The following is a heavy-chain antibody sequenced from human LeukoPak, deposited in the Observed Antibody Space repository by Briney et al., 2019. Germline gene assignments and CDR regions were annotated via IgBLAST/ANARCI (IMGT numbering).Heavy chain of an antibody. Sequence: GGSLRLSCAASGFTFSSYAMSWVRQAPGKGLEWVSAISGSGGSTYYADSVKGRFTISRDNAKNSLYLQMNSLRAEDTALYYCAREFSNYSPYFDYWGQGTLVTVSS. CDR2: ISGSGGST. CDR1: GFTFSSYA. D-gene: IGHD4-11*01. CDR3: AREFSNYSPYFDY. V-gene: IGHV3-23*01. J-gene: IGHJ4*02.